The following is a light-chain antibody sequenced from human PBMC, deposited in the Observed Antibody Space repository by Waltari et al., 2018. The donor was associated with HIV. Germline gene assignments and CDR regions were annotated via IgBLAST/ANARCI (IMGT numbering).Light chain of an antibody. CDR1: QSVSSY. V-gene: IGKV3-11*01. CDR2: DAS. Sequence: EIVLTQSPATLSLSPGARATLPCRASQSVSSYLAWYQQKPGQAPRLLIYDASNRATGIPARFSGSGSWTDFTLTISSLEPEDFAVYYCQQRSNWPSLTFGGGTKVEIK. J-gene: IGKJ4*01. CDR3: QQRSNWPSLT.